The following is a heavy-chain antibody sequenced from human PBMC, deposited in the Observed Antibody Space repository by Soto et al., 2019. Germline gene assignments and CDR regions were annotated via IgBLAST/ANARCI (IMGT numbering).Heavy chain of an antibody. CDR3: TRRYCSGGGCYSDFDY. D-gene: IGHD2-15*01. Sequence: EVQLVESGGGLVQPGGSLKLSCAASGFTLSGFDIHWVRQASGEGLEWVGRIKTKVESYATELAASVKGRFTLSRDDPKNMAYLEMNSLKTEDTAVYYCTRRYCSGGGCYSDFDYWGQGALVTVSS. CDR1: GFTLSGFD. CDR2: IKTKVESYAT. V-gene: IGHV3-73*01. J-gene: IGHJ4*02.